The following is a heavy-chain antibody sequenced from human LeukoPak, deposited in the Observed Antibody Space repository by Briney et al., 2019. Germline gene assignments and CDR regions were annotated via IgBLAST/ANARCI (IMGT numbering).Heavy chain of an antibody. Sequence: GGSLRLSCAASGFTFISYWMSWVRQAPGKGLEWVANIKQDGSEKYYVGSVKGRFTISRDNAKNSLYLQMNSLRAEDTAVYYCAKAGDSSSSPLFLDWGQETLVTVSS. D-gene: IGHD6-6*01. CDR3: AKAGDSSSSPLFLD. CDR1: GFTFISYW. V-gene: IGHV3-7*01. CDR2: IKQDGSEK. J-gene: IGHJ4*02.